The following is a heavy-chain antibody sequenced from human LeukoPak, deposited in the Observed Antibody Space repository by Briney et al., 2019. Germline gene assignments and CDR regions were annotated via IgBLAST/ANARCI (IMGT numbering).Heavy chain of an antibody. CDR1: GFTVSSNY. D-gene: IGHD6-19*01. Sequence: GGSLRLSCAASGFTVSSNYMSWVRQAPGKGLEWVSVIYSGGSTYYADSVKGRFTISRDNSKNTLYLQMNSLRAEDTAVYYCARLEYGSGPGFDYWGQGTLVTVSS. CDR3: ARLEYGSGPGFDY. V-gene: IGHV3-66*04. J-gene: IGHJ4*02. CDR2: IYSGGST.